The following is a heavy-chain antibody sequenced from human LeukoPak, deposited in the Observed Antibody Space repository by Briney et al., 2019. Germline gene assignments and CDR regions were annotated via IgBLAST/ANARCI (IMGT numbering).Heavy chain of an antibody. D-gene: IGHD2-2*01. CDR2: ISAYNGNT. Sequence: ASVKVSCKASGYTFTSYGISWVRQAPGQGLEWMGWISAYNGNTNYAQKLQGRVTMNTDTSTSTAYMELRSLRSDDTAVYYCARETIVCSTSCYPWFDPWGQGTLVTVSS. J-gene: IGHJ5*02. CDR3: ARETIVCSTSCYPWFDP. CDR1: GYTFTSYG. V-gene: IGHV1-18*01.